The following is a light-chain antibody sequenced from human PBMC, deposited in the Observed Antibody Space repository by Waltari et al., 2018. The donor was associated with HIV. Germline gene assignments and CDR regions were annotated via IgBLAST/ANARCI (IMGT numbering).Light chain of an antibody. J-gene: IGLJ1*01. CDR1: NSNPGSNT. CDR3: AAWDDSLSVYV. CDR2: GNS. Sequence: QSVLTQPPSASGTPGQRVTIPCSGSNSNPGSNTVNWYQQLPGTAPKLLIYGNSQRPSGVPDRFSGSKSGTSASLAISGLQSDDEAHYYCAAWDDSLSVYVFATGTKVTVL. V-gene: IGLV1-44*01.